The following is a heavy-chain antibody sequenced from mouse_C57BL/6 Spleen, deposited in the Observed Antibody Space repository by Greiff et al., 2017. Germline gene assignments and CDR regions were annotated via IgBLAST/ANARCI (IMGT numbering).Heavy chain of an antibody. CDR3: TKCYDHYYSRDY. D-gene: IGHD6-1*01. J-gene: IGHJ4*01. CDR2: IDPENGDT. Sequence: EVQLQESGAELVRPGASVKLSCTASGFNIKADSMHWVKQRPDQGLEWIGWIDPENGDTESASKFPGKATITVDTSSNTAFLQLSSLTSEDAAVYYCTKCYDHYYSRDYWGQGTTVTVSA. V-gene: IGHV14-4*01. CDR1: GFNIKADS.